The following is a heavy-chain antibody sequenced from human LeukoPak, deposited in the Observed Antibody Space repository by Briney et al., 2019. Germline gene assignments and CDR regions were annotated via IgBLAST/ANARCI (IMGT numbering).Heavy chain of an antibody. CDR3: ARDLLTYYGSSGYVIDY. J-gene: IGHJ4*02. CDR1: GYTFTGYY. D-gene: IGHD3-22*01. Sequence: GASVKVSCKASGYTFTGYYMHWVRQAPGQGLEWMGRINPNSGGTNYAQKFQGRVTMTRDTSISTAYMELSRLRSDDTAVYYCARDLLTYYGSSGYVIDYWGQGTLVTVSS. V-gene: IGHV1-2*06. CDR2: INPNSGGT.